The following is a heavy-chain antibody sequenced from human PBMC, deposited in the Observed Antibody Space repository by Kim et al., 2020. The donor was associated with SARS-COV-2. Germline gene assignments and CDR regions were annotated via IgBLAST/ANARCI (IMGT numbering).Heavy chain of an antibody. V-gene: IGHV4-59*13. J-gene: IGHJ5*02. CDR2: IYYSGST. CDR1: GGSISSYY. Sequence: SETLSLTCTVSGGSISSYYWSWIRQPPGKGLEWIGYIYYSGSTNYNPSLKSRVTISVDTSKNQFSLKLSSVTAADTAVYYCARSPSIAVAGTWWFDPWGQGTLVTVSS. D-gene: IGHD6-19*01. CDR3: ARSPSIAVAGTWWFDP.